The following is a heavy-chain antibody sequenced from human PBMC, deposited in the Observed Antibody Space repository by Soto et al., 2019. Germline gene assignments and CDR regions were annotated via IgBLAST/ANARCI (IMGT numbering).Heavy chain of an antibody. Sequence: XQXPGKGLEWVSDIIDSGGSTYYADSVKGRFTISRDNSKSTLYLQMNSLRAEDTAVYYCAKDQPWEVVPAAAFDYWGQGTLVTVSS. D-gene: IGHD2-2*01. J-gene: IGHJ4*02. CDR2: IIDSGGST. V-gene: IGHV3-23*01. CDR3: AKDQPWEVVPAAAFDY.